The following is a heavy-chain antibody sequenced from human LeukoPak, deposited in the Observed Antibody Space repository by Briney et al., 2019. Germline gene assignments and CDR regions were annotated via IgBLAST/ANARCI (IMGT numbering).Heavy chain of an antibody. D-gene: IGHD6-25*01. Sequence: PGGSLRLSCAASEFTFSSHQMSWVRQAPGRGLEWVAKITQDGSEKYYMDSVKGRFIISRDNGKNSLYLQMNSLRVEDTAVYFCARGGSDSSRYWLYWGQGTLVTVSS. V-gene: IGHV3-7*01. J-gene: IGHJ4*02. CDR2: ITQDGSEK. CDR1: EFTFSSHQ. CDR3: ARGGSDSSRYWLY.